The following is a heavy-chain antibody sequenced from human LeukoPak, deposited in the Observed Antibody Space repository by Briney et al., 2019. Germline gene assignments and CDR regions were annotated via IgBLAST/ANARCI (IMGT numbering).Heavy chain of an antibody. J-gene: IGHJ4*02. Sequence: SETLSLTCTVSGGSISSSPYYWGWIRQPPGKGLEWIGSIYYSGTTHYSPSLESRVTISVDTSKNQFSLKLSSVTAADTAVYYCARVSTGPTDNYYFDYWGQGTLVTVTS. V-gene: IGHV4-39*07. CDR3: ARVSTGPTDNYYFDY. CDR1: GGSISSSPYY. D-gene: IGHD1-20*01. CDR2: IYYSGTT.